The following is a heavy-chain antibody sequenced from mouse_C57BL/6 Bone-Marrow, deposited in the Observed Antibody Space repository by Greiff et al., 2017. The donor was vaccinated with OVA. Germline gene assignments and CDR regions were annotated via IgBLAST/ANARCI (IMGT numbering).Heavy chain of an antibody. D-gene: IGHD1-1*01. V-gene: IGHV1-69*01. CDR2: IDPSDSYT. J-gene: IGHJ1*03. Sequence: QVQLQQPGAELVMPGASVKLSCKASGYTFTSYWMHWVKQRPGQGLEWIGEIDPSDSYTNYNQKFKGKSTLPVDKSSSTAYMQLSSLTSEDSAVYYCARETTVVANWYFDVWGTGTTVTVSS. CDR1: GYTFTSYW. CDR3: ARETTVVANWYFDV.